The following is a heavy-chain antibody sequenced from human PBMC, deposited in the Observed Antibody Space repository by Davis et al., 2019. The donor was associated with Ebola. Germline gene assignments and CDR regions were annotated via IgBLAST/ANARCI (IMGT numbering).Heavy chain of an antibody. J-gene: IGHJ3*02. CDR1: GFTFSSYW. CDR3: ARGLSLYGGTNAFDI. D-gene: IGHD4-23*01. CDR2: INSDGSST. V-gene: IGHV3-74*01. Sequence: GESLKISCAASGFTFSSYWMHWVRQAPGKGLVWVSRINSDGSSTSYADSVKGRFTISRHNSKNTLYLQMNSLRAEDTAVYYCARGLSLYGGTNAFDIWGQGTMVTVS.